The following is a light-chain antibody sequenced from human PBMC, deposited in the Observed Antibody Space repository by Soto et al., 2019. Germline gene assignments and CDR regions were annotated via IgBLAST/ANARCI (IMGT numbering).Light chain of an antibody. CDR2: NNN. V-gene: IGLV1-44*01. J-gene: IGLJ1*01. CDR3: VAWDESLNGLYV. Sequence: QSVLTQPPSASGTPGQRVTISCSGDSSNIGSYTVNWYQQLPGTAPKLLIYNNNQRPSGVPDRFSGSKSGTSASLAISGLQSEDESDYYCVAWDESLNGLYVFGTGNKVTVL. CDR1: SSNIGSYT.